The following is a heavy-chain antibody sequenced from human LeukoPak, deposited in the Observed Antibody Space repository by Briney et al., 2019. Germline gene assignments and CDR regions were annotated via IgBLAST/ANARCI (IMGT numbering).Heavy chain of an antibody. Sequence: ASVRVSCKASGYTFTSYDINWVRQATGQGLEWMGWMNPNSGNTGYAQKFQGRVTMTRNTSISTAYMELSSLRSEDTAVYYCARGHAQRGFYFDYWGQGTLVTVSS. CDR1: GYTFTSYD. D-gene: IGHD6-25*01. CDR2: MNPNSGNT. CDR3: ARGHAQRGFYFDY. V-gene: IGHV1-8*01. J-gene: IGHJ4*02.